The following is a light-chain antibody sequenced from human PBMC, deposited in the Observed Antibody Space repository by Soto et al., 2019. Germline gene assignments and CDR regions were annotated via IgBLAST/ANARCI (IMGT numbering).Light chain of an antibody. CDR3: QQYSTYPLT. CDR2: KAS. CDR1: QSISPW. J-gene: IGKJ4*01. Sequence: DIQMTQSPSTLSAAVGDSVTITCRASQSISPWLAWYQQKPGKAPTLLIYKASSLEGGVPSRFSGSGSGTDFNITISSLQPEDFATYYCQQYSTYPLTVGGGTTVDIK. V-gene: IGKV1-5*03.